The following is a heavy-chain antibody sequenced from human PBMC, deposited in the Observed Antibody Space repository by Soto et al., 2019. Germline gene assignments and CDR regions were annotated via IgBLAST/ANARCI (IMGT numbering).Heavy chain of an antibody. Sequence: ASVKVSCKPSGYIFTGYRLHWVRQAPGQGLEWMGWHNPKNGETSYVRKFRDRVTMTSDTSISTAYMDLTRLTSDDTATYYCVRDIVETLDDYYHYDVDVWGQGTTVTVYS. CDR1: GYIFTGYR. J-gene: IGHJ6*02. CDR2: HNPKNGET. D-gene: IGHD3-16*02. CDR3: VRDIVETLDDYYHYDVDV. V-gene: IGHV1-2*02.